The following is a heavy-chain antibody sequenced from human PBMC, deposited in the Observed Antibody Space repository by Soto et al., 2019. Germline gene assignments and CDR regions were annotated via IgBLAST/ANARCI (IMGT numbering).Heavy chain of an antibody. Sequence: QVQLVQSGAEARKPGSSVKISCTVSGDSFSSYTLTWVRQAPGQGLEWMGGIIPIFHSTIYSQRFKGRVTFTADDSTNTAYVQLTNLRFDDTAIYYCARPSGLLGQYSALPEFWGQGTLVSVSS. CDR1: GDSFSSYT. J-gene: IGHJ4*02. CDR3: ARPSGLLGQYSALPEF. D-gene: IGHD5-12*01. CDR2: IIPIFHST. V-gene: IGHV1-69*19.